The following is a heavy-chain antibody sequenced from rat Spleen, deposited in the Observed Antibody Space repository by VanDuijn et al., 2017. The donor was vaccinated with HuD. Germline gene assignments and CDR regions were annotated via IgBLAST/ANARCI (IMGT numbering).Heavy chain of an antibody. Sequence: QVQLKESGPGLMQPSETLSLTCTVSGFSLTSNGVGWVRQPLGKGLVWMGTIWAGGSTNYNSAVQSRLSISRDTSKSQVFLKMNSLQPEDTGTYYCARHSRPLDYWGQGVMVTVSS. J-gene: IGHJ2*01. CDR2: IWAGGST. CDR1: GFSLTSNG. V-gene: IGHV2-72*01. D-gene: IGHD3-1*01. CDR3: ARHSRPLDY.